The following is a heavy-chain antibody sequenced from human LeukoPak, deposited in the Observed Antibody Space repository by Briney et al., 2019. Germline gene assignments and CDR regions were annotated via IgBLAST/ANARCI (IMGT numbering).Heavy chain of an antibody. CDR1: GFTFSSYG. CDR2: ISSSSSYI. CDR3: ARSITMVRGVMVSY. J-gene: IGHJ4*02. Sequence: GGSLRLSCAASGFTFSSYGMHWVRQAPGKGLEWVSSISSSSSYIYYADSVKGRFTISRDNAKNSLYLQMNSLRAEDTAVYYCARSITMVRGVMVSYWGQGTLVTVSS. D-gene: IGHD3-10*01. V-gene: IGHV3-21*01.